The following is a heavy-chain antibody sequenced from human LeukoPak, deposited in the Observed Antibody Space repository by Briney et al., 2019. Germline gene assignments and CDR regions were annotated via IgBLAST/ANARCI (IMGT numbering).Heavy chain of an antibody. CDR3: ARHSKNSSSYFFDY. CDR2: ILTSGST. J-gene: IGHJ4*02. D-gene: IGHD6-13*01. V-gene: IGHV4-4*07. Sequence: SETLSLTCTVSGGSISSYYWSWIRQPAGNGLEWIGRILTSGSTNYNSSLKSRVTISVDTSKNQFSLKLSSVTAADTAVYYCARHSKNSSSYFFDYWGQGTLVTVSS. CDR1: GGSISSYY.